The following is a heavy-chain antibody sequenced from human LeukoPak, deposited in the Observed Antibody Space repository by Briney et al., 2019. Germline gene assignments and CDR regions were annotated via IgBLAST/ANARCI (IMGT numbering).Heavy chain of an antibody. CDR1: GGSISTGGYY. CDR2: IYFSGST. D-gene: IGHD3-9*01. Sequence: SETLSLTCIVSGGSISTGGYYWSWIRQYPGQGLEWIGYIYFSGSTYYSPSLRGRIAQSIDTSKNQFSLKLSSVTAADTAVYFCARFRYNNAFDIWGQGTMVTASS. J-gene: IGHJ3*02. V-gene: IGHV4-31*03. CDR3: ARFRYNNAFDI.